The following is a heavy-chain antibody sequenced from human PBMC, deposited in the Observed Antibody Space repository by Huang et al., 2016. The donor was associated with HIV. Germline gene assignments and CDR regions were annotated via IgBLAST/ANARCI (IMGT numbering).Heavy chain of an antibody. CDR1: GFSLRNPRMG. CDR3: ARIRAVAGKIAFDM. D-gene: IGHD6-19*01. Sequence: QVTLKESGPVLVKPTETLTLTCTVSGFSLRNPRMGVSWIRQPPGRALEWLAPIFSNDEKSSTTALKSRLTMAKDTSKSQVVLTRTNGDPVDTATYYCARIRAVAGKIAFDMWGQGTMVTVSS. CDR2: IFSNDEK. J-gene: IGHJ3*02. V-gene: IGHV2-26*01.